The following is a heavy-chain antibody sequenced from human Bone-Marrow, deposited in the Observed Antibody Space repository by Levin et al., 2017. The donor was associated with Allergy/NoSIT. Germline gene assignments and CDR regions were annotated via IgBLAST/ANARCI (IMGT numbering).Heavy chain of an antibody. D-gene: IGHD5-24*01. CDR2: IHHSGTT. V-gene: IGHV4-34*01. Sequence: SETLSLTCAVYGGSFSGYYWTWIRQPPGKGLEWIGEIHHSGTTNYNPSLQSRVTISVDTSKNQFSLNVNSVTAADAAIYYCSRGTDAYKVGNYWGQGTLVTVSS. J-gene: IGHJ4*02. CDR1: GGSFSGYY. CDR3: SRGTDAYKVGNY.